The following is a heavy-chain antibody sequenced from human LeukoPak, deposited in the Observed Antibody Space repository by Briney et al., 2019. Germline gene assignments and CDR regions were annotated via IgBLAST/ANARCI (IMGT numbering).Heavy chain of an antibody. V-gene: IGHV3-30*02. CDR3: AKGLGELSLRVDY. D-gene: IGHD3-16*02. CDR1: GFTFSGYG. CDR2: IRNDGSNK. J-gene: IGHJ4*02. Sequence: GGSLRLSCGASGFTFSGYGMHWVRQAPGKGLEWVAFIRNDGSNKYYADSVKGRFTVSRDNSINTLHLQIGSLRPEDTALYYCAKGLGELSLRVDYWGQGTLVTVSS.